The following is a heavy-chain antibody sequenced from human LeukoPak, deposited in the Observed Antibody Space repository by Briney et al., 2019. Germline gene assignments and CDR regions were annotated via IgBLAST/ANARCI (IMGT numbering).Heavy chain of an antibody. CDR2: IKQDGSEK. J-gene: IGHJ1*01. D-gene: IGHD6-13*01. V-gene: IGHV3-7*01. CDR1: GFTFSSYW. CDR3: TTPAAGPRAEYSLY. Sequence: GGSLRLSCAASGFTFSSYWMSWVRQAPGKGLEWVANIKQDGSEKYYVDSVKGRFTISRDNAKNSLYLQMNSLGVEDTAVYYCTTPAAGPRAEYSLYWGQGTLVTVSS.